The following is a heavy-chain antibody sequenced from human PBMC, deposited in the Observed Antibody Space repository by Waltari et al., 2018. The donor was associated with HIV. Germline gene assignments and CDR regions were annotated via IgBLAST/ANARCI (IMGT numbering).Heavy chain of an antibody. CDR2: INPNSGGT. D-gene: IGHD1-26*01. CDR3: ARGNSSWEPRGSFDY. J-gene: IGHJ4*02. CDR1: GYTFTGYY. V-gene: IGHV1-2*02. Sequence: QVQLVQSGAEVKKPGASVKVSCKASGYTFTGYYMHWVRPAPGQGLEWMGWINPNSGGTNYAQKFQGRVTMTRDTSISTAYMELSRLRSDDTAVYYCARGNSSWEPRGSFDYWGQGTLVTVSS.